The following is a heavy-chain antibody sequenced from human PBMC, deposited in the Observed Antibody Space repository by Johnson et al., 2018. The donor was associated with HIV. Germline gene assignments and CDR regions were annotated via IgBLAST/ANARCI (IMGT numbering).Heavy chain of an antibody. J-gene: IGHJ3*02. D-gene: IGHD3-22*01. CDR3: TTDLGYYDSSGDAFDI. CDR1: GITFSNAW. CDR2: IKSKTDGGTT. V-gene: IGHV3-15*01. Sequence: VQLVESGGGLVKPGGSLRLSCAASGITFSNAWMSWVRQAPGKGLEWVGRIKSKTDGGTTDYAAPVKGRFTISRDDSKNTLYLQMNSLKTEDTAVYYCTTDLGYYDSSGDAFDIWGQGTMVTVSS.